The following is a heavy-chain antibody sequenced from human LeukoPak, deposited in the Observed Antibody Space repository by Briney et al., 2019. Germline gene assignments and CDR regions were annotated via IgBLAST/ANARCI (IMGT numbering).Heavy chain of an antibody. D-gene: IGHD5-18*01. CDR1: RFTFSNYW. CDR2: INQDGSKK. Sequence: GGSLRLSCVASRFTFSNYWMSWVRQAPGKGLEWVANINQDGSKKRYADSVKGRFTISRDNAKNTLYLQMNSLRAEDTAVYYCARDGYSFGHDFDYWGQGTLVTVSS. CDR3: ARDGYSFGHDFDY. J-gene: IGHJ4*02. V-gene: IGHV3-7*01.